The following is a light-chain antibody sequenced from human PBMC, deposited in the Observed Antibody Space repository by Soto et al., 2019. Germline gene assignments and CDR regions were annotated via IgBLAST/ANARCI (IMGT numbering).Light chain of an antibody. CDR1: QSISSW. CDR2: AAS. Sequence: DIQMTQSPSSVSASVGDRVTITCRASQSISSWLAWYQQKPGTVPKLLIHAASSLQDRVPSRFSGSGGGTEFTLTITSLQPEDFGTYYCQQGDSFPITFGQGTRLEIK. CDR3: QQGDSFPIT. J-gene: IGKJ5*01. V-gene: IGKV1-12*01.